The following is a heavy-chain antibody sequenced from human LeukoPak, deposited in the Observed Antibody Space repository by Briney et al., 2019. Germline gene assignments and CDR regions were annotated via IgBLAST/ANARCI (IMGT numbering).Heavy chain of an antibody. CDR2: ITTSSTYI. CDR3: ARDPYSGSYGPYYYYFMDV. J-gene: IGHJ6*03. CDR1: GFTFSNYN. D-gene: IGHD1-26*01. V-gene: IGHV3-21*01. Sequence: PGGSLRLSCAASGFTFSNYNMNWVRQAPGKGLEWVPSITTSSTYIYYADSVKGRFTISRDNAKNSLYLQMNSLRAEDTAVYFCARDPYSGSYGPYYYYFMDVWGKGTTVTISS.